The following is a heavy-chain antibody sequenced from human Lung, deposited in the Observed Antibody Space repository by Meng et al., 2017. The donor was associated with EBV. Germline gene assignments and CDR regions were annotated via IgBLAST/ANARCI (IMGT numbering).Heavy chain of an antibody. V-gene: IGHV4-31*03. J-gene: IGHJ4*02. Sequence: VEAKESGPGLAKPSQTLSLTCTVSGGSISSGEYYWSWIRQNPGKGLEWIGYIHYSGSAFYSPSLKSRVTMSVDTSKNQFSLKLSSVTAADTAVYYCARGKLSGYRYFDYWGQGTLVTVSS. CDR3: ARGKLSGYRYFDY. CDR1: GGSISSGEYY. CDR2: IHYSGSA. D-gene: IGHD3-3*01.